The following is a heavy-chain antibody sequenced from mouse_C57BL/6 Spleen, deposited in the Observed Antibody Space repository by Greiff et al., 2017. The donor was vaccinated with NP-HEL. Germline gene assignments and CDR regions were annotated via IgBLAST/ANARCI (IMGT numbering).Heavy chain of an antibody. CDR3: ARPSFINTVDVDY. Sequence: VQLQQPGAELVKPGASVKLSCKASGYTFTSYWMHWVKQRPGQGLEWIGMIHPNSGSTNYNEKFKSKATLTVDKSSSTAYMQLSSLTSEDSAVYYCARPSFINTVDVDYWGQGTSVTVSS. CDR2: IHPNSGST. D-gene: IGHD1-1*01. V-gene: IGHV1-64*01. CDR1: GYTFTSYW. J-gene: IGHJ4*01.